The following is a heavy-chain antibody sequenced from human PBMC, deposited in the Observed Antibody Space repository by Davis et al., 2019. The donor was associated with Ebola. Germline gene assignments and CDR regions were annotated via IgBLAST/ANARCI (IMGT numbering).Heavy chain of an antibody. J-gene: IGHJ6*02. V-gene: IGHV3-7*03. CDR2: IKQDGSEK. Sequence: GESLKISCAASGFTFSSYGMHWVRQAPGKGLEWVANIKQDGSEKYYVDSVKGRFTISRDNAKNSLYLQMNSLRAEDTALYHCARVAMGYYGMDVWGQGTTVTVSS. CDR1: GFTFSSYG. CDR3: ARVAMGYYGMDV. D-gene: IGHD5-24*01.